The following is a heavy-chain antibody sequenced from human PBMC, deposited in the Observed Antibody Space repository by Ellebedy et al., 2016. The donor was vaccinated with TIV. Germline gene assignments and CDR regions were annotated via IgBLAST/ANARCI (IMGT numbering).Heavy chain of an antibody. CDR1: GYTFSNYY. J-gene: IGHJ5*01. CDR2: INPSGGHT. CDR3: ARGGNYYDSGGHLYPGGWFDS. V-gene: IGHV1-46*01. D-gene: IGHD3-22*01. Sequence: AASVKVSCKASGYTFSNYYIHWVRQAPGQRLEWMGIINPSGGHTTYAQKFQGRVTMTRDTSTSTVYMELSSLRSEDTAVFYCARGGNYYDSGGHLYPGGWFDSWGQGTLVTVSS.